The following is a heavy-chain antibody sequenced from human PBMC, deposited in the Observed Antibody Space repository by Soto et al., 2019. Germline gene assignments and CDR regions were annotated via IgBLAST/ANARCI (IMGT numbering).Heavy chain of an antibody. J-gene: IGHJ6*02. CDR1: GGSISSGGYY. V-gene: IGHV4-31*03. CDR3: ARESFWSGYPLAGMDV. Sequence: SETLSLTCTVSGGSISSGGYYWSWIRQHPGKGLEWIGYIYYSGSTYYNPSLKSRVTISVDTSKNQFSLTLSSVTAADTAVYYCARESFWSGYPLAGMDVWGQGTTVTVSS. CDR2: IYYSGST. D-gene: IGHD3-3*01.